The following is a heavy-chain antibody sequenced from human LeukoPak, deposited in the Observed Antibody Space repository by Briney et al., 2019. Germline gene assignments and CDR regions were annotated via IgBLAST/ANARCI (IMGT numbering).Heavy chain of an antibody. CDR1: GGSFSGYY. Sequence: SETLSLTCAVYGGSFSGYYWSWIRQPPGKGLEWIGEINHSGSTNYNPSLKSRVTISVDTSKNQFSLKLSSVTAADTAVYYCARGVGRSWSYFDYWGQGTLVTVSS. D-gene: IGHD6-13*01. J-gene: IGHJ4*02. V-gene: IGHV4-34*01. CDR2: INHSGST. CDR3: ARGVGRSWSYFDY.